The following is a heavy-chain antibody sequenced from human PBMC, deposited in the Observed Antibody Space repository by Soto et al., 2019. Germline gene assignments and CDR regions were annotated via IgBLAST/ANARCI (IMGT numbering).Heavy chain of an antibody. CDR2: ISYDGGLQ. Sequence: QAHLVESGGGVVQPGRSLRLSCAASGFTFTSYGMHWVRQAPGTRLEWVAVISYDGGLQHYADSVKGRFTISRDNSKNLVLLQRNSLGAEDTAVYYCVSDRGYGHASVPYSWGQGTLVSVSS. D-gene: IGHD5-18*01. CDR3: VSDRGYGHASVPYS. V-gene: IGHV3-30*03. CDR1: GFTFTSYG. J-gene: IGHJ4*02.